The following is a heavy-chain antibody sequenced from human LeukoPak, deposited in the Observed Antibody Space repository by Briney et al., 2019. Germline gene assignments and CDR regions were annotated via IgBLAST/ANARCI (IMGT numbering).Heavy chain of an antibody. D-gene: IGHD3-3*01. Sequence: ASVKVSCKASGYTFTGYYMHWVRQAPGQGLEWMGWINSNSGGTNYAQKFQGRVTMTRDTSISTAYMELSRLRSDDTAVYYCARESRSRLRFLEWSNEYGMDVWGQGTTVTVSS. V-gene: IGHV1-2*02. CDR1: GYTFTGYY. CDR3: ARESRSRLRFLEWSNEYGMDV. J-gene: IGHJ6*02. CDR2: INSNSGGT.